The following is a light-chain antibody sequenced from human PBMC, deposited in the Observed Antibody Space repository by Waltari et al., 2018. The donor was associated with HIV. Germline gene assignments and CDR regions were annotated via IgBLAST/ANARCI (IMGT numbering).Light chain of an antibody. J-gene: IGKJ2*01. V-gene: IGKV3-15*01. CDR3: LQYTFWPPYT. CDR2: AAS. CDR1: KSISSH. Sequence: EIVMTQFPGTLSVSPGERATLSCRASKSISSHLAWYQQKPGQAPRLLIYAASNRATGIPVRFSGSGSGTDFTLTISSLQPEDFAVYYCLQYTFWPPYTFGQGTKLEMK.